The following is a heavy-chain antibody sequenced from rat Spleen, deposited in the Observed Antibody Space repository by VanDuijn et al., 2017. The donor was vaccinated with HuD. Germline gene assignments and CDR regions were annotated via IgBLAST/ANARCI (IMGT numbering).Heavy chain of an antibody. Sequence: QVQLKESGPGLVQPSQTLSLTCTVSGFSLTSYNVHWVRQPPGKGLEWMGIMWGVGSTNYNPVLKSRLSISRDTSKSQVFLKMNNLQTEDTATYYCARDRTGPFDYWGQGVMVTVSS. CDR3: ARDRTGPFDY. D-gene: IGHD4-2*01. J-gene: IGHJ2*01. CDR1: GFSLTSYN. V-gene: IGHV2-30*01. CDR2: MWGVGST.